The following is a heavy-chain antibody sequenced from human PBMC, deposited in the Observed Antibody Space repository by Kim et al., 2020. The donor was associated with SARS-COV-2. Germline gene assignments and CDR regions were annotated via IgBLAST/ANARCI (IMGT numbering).Heavy chain of an antibody. V-gene: IGHV1-46*01. CDR3: ARVYGTLTTGYFDY. J-gene: IGHJ4*01. Sequence: YAQKFQGRVTMTRDTSTSTVYMERSSLRSEDTALYYCARVYGTLTTGYFDYWGQGTLVTVSS. D-gene: IGHD4-17*01.